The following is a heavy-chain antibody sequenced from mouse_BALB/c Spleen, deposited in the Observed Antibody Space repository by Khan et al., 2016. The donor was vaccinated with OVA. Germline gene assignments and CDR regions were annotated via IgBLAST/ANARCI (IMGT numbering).Heavy chain of an antibody. V-gene: IGHV1S132*01. CDR2: IYPGTDYS. J-gene: IGHJ2*01. CDR1: GYIFTSYW. CDR3: ASEEALYRIDH. D-gene: IGHD3-2*02. Sequence: QVQLKESGAELVRPGASVKLSCKTSGYIFTSYWIHWVKQRPGQGLEWIARIYPGTDYSYYNEKFKDKATLTADKSYSTAYMQLSSLKSEESDGYFGASEEALYRIDHWGQGTTLTVSS.